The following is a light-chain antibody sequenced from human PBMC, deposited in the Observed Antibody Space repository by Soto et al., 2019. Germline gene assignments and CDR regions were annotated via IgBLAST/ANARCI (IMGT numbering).Light chain of an antibody. V-gene: IGKV3-15*01. Sequence: EIVLTQSPATLSLSPGERATLSCRASQSVGSYLAWYQQKPGQAPRLLIYAASTRATGLPARFSGSGSGTEFTLTISSLQSEDFAVYTCQQYNNWPLTFGQGTKVDI. J-gene: IGKJ1*01. CDR2: AAS. CDR3: QQYNNWPLT. CDR1: QSVGSY.